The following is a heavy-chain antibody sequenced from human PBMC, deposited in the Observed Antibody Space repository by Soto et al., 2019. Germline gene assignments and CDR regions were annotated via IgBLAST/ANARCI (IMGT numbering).Heavy chain of an antibody. V-gene: IGHV1-69*13. CDR3: AREPRYDGERGTTKVCSAFEI. Sequence: ASVKVSCKASGGTFSSYAINWVRQAPGQGLEWMGGIIPMFGTTNYAQKFQGRLTITADESTTTAHMELSSQRSEDTAGYYCAREPRYDGERGTTKVCSAFEIWRKGTMSTFAS. D-gene: IGHD4-17*01. CDR1: GGTFSSYA. CDR2: IIPMFGTT. J-gene: IGHJ3*02.